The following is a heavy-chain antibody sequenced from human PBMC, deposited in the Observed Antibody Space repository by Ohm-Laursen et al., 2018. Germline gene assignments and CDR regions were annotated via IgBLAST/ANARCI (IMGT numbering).Heavy chain of an antibody. J-gene: IGHJ4*02. CDR1: GSTFSSYG. D-gene: IGHD4-17*01. Sequence: SLRLSCAASGSTFSSYGMHWVRQAPGKGLEWVAVISYDGSNKYYADSVKGRFTISRDNSKNTLYLQMNSLRAEDTAVYYCAKIYGDYSATFDYWGQGTLVTVSS. CDR3: AKIYGDYSATFDY. V-gene: IGHV3-30*18. CDR2: ISYDGSNK.